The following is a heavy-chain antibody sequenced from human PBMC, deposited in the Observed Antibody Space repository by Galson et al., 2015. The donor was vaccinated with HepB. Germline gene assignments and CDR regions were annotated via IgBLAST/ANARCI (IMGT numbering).Heavy chain of an antibody. J-gene: IGHJ4*02. V-gene: IGHV5-10-1*01. Sequence: QSGAEVKKPGESLRISCKGSGYSFTSYWINWVRQMPGKGLEWMGRIDPSDSYTDYSPSIQGHVTISVDKSLSTAYLQWSSLKASDTTMYFCAKHVLPYTSGWYGYFDYWGQGTLVTVSS. CDR2: IDPSDSYT. D-gene: IGHD6-19*01. CDR1: GYSFTSYW. CDR3: AKHVLPYTSGWYGYFDY.